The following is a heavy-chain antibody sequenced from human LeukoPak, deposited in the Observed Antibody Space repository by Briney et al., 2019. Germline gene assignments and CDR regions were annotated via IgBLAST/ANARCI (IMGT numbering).Heavy chain of an antibody. Sequence: GGSLRLSCAASGFTFSSYSMNWVRQAPGKGLEWVPYISSSSSTIYYADSVKGRFTISRDNAKNSLYLQMNSLRAEDTAVYYCARDGDSGSYGSHEAFDIWGQGTMVTVSS. D-gene: IGHD1-26*01. V-gene: IGHV3-48*04. J-gene: IGHJ3*02. CDR2: ISSSSSTI. CDR3: ARDGDSGSYGSHEAFDI. CDR1: GFTFSSYS.